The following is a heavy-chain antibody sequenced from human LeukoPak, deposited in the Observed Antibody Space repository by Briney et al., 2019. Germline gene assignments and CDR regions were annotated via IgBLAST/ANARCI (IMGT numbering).Heavy chain of an antibody. J-gene: IGHJ1*01. D-gene: IGHD6-13*01. CDR1: GFTFSSYG. CDR2: IWYDGSNK. CDR3: AKGLYSSSWYWKH. V-gene: IGHV3-33*06. Sequence: GGSLRLSCAASGFTFSSYGMHWVRQAPGKGLEWVAVIWYDGSNKYYADSVKGRFTISRDNSKNTLYLQMNSLRAEDTAVYYCAKGLYSSSWYWKHWGQGTLVTVSS.